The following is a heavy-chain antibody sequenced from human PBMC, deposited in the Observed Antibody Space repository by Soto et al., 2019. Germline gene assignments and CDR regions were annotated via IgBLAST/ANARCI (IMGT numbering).Heavy chain of an antibody. J-gene: IGHJ4*02. CDR1: GGSISSGDYY. CDR3: ARHSGAAMVRGVIINPADY. D-gene: IGHD3-10*01. Sequence: SETLSLTCTVSGGSISSGDYYWGWIRQPPGKGLEWIGSIYYSGSTYYNPSLKSRVTISVDTSKNQFSLKLSSVTAADTAVYYCARHSGAAMVRGVIINPADYWGQGTLVTVSS. V-gene: IGHV4-39*01. CDR2: IYYSGST.